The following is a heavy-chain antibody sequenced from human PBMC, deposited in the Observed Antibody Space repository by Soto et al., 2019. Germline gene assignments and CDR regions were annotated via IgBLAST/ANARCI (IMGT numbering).Heavy chain of an antibody. V-gene: IGHV3-33*01. J-gene: IGHJ5*02. D-gene: IGHD6-13*01. CDR2: IWYDGSNK. Sequence: GSLRLSCAASGFTFSSYGMHWVRQAPGKGLEWVAVIWYDGSNKYYADSVKGRFTISRDNSKNTLYLQMNSLRAEDTAVYYCARGSYSSSWVGNWFDPWGQGTLVTVSS. CDR3: ARGSYSSSWVGNWFDP. CDR1: GFTFSSYG.